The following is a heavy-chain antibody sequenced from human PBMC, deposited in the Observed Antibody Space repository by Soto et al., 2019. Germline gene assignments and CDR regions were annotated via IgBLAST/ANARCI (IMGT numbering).Heavy chain of an antibody. J-gene: IGHJ6*02. CDR2: INHSGST. CDR3: ARDRVRFLEWAPDYYYGMDV. Sequence: SETLSLTCAVYGGSFSGYYWSWIRQPPGKGLEWIGEINHSGSTNYNPSLKSRVTISVDTSKNQFSLKLSSVTAADTAVYYCARDRVRFLEWAPDYYYGMDVWGQGTTVTVSS. CDR1: GGSFSGYY. V-gene: IGHV4-34*01. D-gene: IGHD3-3*01.